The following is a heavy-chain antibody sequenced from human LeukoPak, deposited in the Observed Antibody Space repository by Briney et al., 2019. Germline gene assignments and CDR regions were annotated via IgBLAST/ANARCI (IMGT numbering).Heavy chain of an antibody. CDR1: GFTFSSYD. CDR3: ARRTTYYYDSSGQDAFDI. CDR2: IGTAGDT. D-gene: IGHD3-22*01. Sequence: GGSLRLSCAGSGFTFSSYDMHWVRQATGKGLEWVPAIGTAGDTYYPGSVKGRFTISRENAKNSLYPQMNSLRAGDTAVYYCARRTTYYYDSSGQDAFDIWGQGTMVTVSS. J-gene: IGHJ3*02. V-gene: IGHV3-13*01.